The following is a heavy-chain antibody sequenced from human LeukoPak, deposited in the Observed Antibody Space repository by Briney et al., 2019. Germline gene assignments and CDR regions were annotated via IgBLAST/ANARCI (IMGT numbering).Heavy chain of an antibody. CDR1: GYSFTSYW. J-gene: IGHJ4*02. D-gene: IGHD3-22*01. Sequence: GESLKISCKGSGYSFTSYWIGWVRQMPGKGLEWMGIIYPGDSDTRYSPSFQGQVTISADKSISTAYLQWSSLKASDTAMYYCARGRITMIVVANYFDYWGQGTLVTVSS. CDR2: IYPGDSDT. V-gene: IGHV5-51*01. CDR3: ARGRITMIVVANYFDY.